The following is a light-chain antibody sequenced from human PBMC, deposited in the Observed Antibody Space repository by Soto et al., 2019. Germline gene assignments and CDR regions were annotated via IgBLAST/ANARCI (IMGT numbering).Light chain of an antibody. J-gene: IGKJ1*01. Sequence: EKVLTQSPGTLSLSPGERATLSCGASQTVTGSYLAWYQQKPGQAPRLLIYDASTRATGIPDRFSGSGSGTDFTLTISRLEPDDWAVYYCQQYGSSWWTFGQGTKVEI. CDR3: QQYGSSWWT. CDR2: DAS. V-gene: IGKV3-20*01. CDR1: QTVTGSY.